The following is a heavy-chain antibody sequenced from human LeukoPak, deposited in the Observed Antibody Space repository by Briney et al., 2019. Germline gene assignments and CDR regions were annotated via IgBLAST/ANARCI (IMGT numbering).Heavy chain of an antibody. CDR2: IYYSGST. CDR1: GGSISSYY. D-gene: IGHD3-22*01. CDR3: ARVTGYIVEDYFDY. V-gene: IGHV4-59*01. Sequence: SETLSLTCTVSGGSISSYYWSWIRQPPGKGLEWIGYIYYSGSTNYNPSLKSRVTISVETSKNQFSLRLSSVTAADTAVYYCARVTGYIVEDYFDYWGQGTLVTVSS. J-gene: IGHJ4*02.